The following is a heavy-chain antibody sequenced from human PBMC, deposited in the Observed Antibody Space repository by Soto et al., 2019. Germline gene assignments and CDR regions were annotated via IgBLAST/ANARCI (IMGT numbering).Heavy chain of an antibody. Sequence: QVQLVESGGGVVQPGRSLRLSCAASGFTFSSYGMHWVRQAPGKGLEWVAVISYDGSNKYYVDSVKGRFTISRDNSKNTLYLQMNSLRAEDTAVYYCAKDHYDYGGYYYYGMDVWGQGTTVTVSS. CDR3: AKDHYDYGGYYYYGMDV. CDR1: GFTFSSYG. D-gene: IGHD3-16*01. V-gene: IGHV3-30*18. CDR2: ISYDGSNK. J-gene: IGHJ6*02.